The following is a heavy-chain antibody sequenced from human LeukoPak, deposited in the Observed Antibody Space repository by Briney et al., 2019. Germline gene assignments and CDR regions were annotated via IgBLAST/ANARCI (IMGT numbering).Heavy chain of an antibody. Sequence: RESGPTLVKPTQTLMLTCTFSGFSLSTSGVDVGWIRQPPGKALEWLALIYWDDSKRYSPSLKSRLTITKGTSKNQVVLTMTNMDTVDTATYYCAHRPARWFEYWGQGTLVSVSS. CDR1: GFSLSTSGVD. V-gene: IGHV2-5*02. J-gene: IGHJ5*01. CDR2: IYWDDSK. CDR3: AHRPARWFEY.